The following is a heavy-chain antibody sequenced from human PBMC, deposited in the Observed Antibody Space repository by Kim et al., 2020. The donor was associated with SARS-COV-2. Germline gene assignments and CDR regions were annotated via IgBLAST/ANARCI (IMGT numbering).Heavy chain of an antibody. Sequence: YYADSVKGRFTVSRDSAKNTLYLQMNGLRAGDTAVYYCAKPKGGWLFDYWGQGALVTVSS. CDR3: AKPKGGWLFDY. V-gene: IGHV3-23*01. J-gene: IGHJ4*02. D-gene: IGHD5-12*01.